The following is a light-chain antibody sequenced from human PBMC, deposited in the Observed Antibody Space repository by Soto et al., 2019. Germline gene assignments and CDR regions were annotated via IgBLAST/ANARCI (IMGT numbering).Light chain of an antibody. J-gene: IGKJ2*01. CDR3: QHYYSYPYT. Sequence: DIQMTQSPSTLSASVGDRVTITCRASQIIGSSLAWYRQKPGKAPKLLIYDASTLRSGVPSRFSGSESGTEFTLTISSLQPDDSATYYCQHYYSYPYTFGQGTKLEIK. V-gene: IGKV1-5*01. CDR2: DAS. CDR1: QIIGSS.